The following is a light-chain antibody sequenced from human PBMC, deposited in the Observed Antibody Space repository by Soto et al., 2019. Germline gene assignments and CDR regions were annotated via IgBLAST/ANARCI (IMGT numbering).Light chain of an antibody. V-gene: IGKV3D-15*01. CDR2: GAS. J-gene: IGKJ4*01. CDR3: QQYSVWPLT. Sequence: EIVLTQSPATLSVSPGERAALSCRASQSVSSNLAWYQQKPGQPPRLLIFGASTRATGIPARFSGSGSEAEFTLTISSLQSEDFAVYYCQQYSVWPLTFGGGTKVEIK. CDR1: QSVSSN.